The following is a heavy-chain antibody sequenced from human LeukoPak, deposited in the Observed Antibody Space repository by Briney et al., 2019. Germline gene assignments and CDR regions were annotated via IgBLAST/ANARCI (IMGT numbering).Heavy chain of an antibody. D-gene: IGHD6-6*01. J-gene: IGHJ4*02. V-gene: IGHV3-21*01. CDR3: ARVGSIAARFFDY. Sequence: GGSLRLSCAASGFTFSSYSMNWVRQAPGKGLEWVSSISSSSSYIYYADSVKGRFTISRDNAKNSLYLQMNSLRAEDTAVYYGARVGSIAARFFDYWGQGTLVTVSS. CDR2: ISSSSSYI. CDR1: GFTFSSYS.